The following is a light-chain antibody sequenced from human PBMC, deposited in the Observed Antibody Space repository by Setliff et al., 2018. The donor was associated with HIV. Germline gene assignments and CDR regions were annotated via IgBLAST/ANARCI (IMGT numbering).Light chain of an antibody. CDR3: CSYAGSYTFV. Sequence: QSALTQPASVSGSPGQSITISCTGTSSDVGGYNYVSWYQQHPGKAPKLMIYEVSNRPSGVSNRFSGSKSGNTASLTIYGLQAEDEADYNCCSYAGSYTFVFGTGTKVTVL. CDR1: SSDVGGYNY. CDR2: EVS. J-gene: IGLJ1*01. V-gene: IGLV2-14*01.